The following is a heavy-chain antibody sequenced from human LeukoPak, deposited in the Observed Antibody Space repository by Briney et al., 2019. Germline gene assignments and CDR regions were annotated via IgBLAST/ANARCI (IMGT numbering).Heavy chain of an antibody. Sequence: ASVEVSCKASGYTFTSYDINWVRQATGRGLEWMGWMNPNSGNTGYAQKFQGRVTMTRNTSISTAYMELRSLRSDDTAVYYCATVYYYDSSGYYFFDYWGQGTLVTVSS. CDR2: MNPNSGNT. D-gene: IGHD3-22*01. V-gene: IGHV1-8*01. CDR1: GYTFTSYD. J-gene: IGHJ4*02. CDR3: ATVYYYDSSGYYFFDY.